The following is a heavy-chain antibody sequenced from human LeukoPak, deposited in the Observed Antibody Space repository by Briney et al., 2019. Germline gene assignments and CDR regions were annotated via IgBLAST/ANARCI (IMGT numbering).Heavy chain of an antibody. CDR2: INWNGGST. CDR3: ARDRYSSSWLNWFDP. CDR1: GFTFDDYG. Sequence: PGGSLRLSCAASGFTFDDYGMSWVRHAPGKGLEWVSGINWNGGSTAYADSVKGRFTISRDNAKNSLYLQMNSLRAEDTALYYCARDRYSSSWLNWFDPWGQGTLVTVSS. J-gene: IGHJ5*02. V-gene: IGHV3-20*04. D-gene: IGHD6-13*01.